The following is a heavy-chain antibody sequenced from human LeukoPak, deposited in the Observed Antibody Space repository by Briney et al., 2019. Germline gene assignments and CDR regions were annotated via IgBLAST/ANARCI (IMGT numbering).Heavy chain of an antibody. Sequence: PGRSLRHSCAASGFTFDDYAMHWVRQAPGKGLEWVSGISWNSGSIGYADSVKGRFTISRDNAKNSLYLQMNSLRAEDTALYYCASSYGSERYGYWGHGTLVTVSS. V-gene: IGHV3-9*01. J-gene: IGHJ4*01. CDR1: GFTFDDYA. CDR3: ASSYGSERYGY. D-gene: IGHD5-18*01. CDR2: ISWNSGSI.